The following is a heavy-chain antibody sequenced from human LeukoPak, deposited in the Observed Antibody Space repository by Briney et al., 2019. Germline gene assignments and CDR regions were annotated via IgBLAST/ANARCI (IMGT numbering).Heavy chain of an antibody. V-gene: IGHV3-53*01. Sequence: PGGSLRLSCAASGFTVSVNYMNWVRQAPGKGLEWVSVIYSGGSTYYADSVKGRFAISRDSSKNTLYLQMNSPRPEDTAVYYCARENNYGYNRFDYWGQGTLVTVSS. J-gene: IGHJ4*02. CDR1: GFTVSVNY. CDR2: IYSGGST. CDR3: ARENNYGYNRFDY. D-gene: IGHD5-18*01.